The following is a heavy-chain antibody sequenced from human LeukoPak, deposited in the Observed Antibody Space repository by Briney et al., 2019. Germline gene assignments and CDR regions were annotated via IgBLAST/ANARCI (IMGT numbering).Heavy chain of an antibody. V-gene: IGHV4-61*03. Sequence: PSQTLSLTCTVSGGSISSGSYYWSWIRQPPGKGLEWIGWFYYSGGTYFNPSLGSRVTISADTSRNHLSLNLRSLTAADTAVYCARHSSGWHFDSWGQGALVTVSS. CDR3: ARHSSGWHFDS. J-gene: IGHJ4*02. CDR1: GGSISSGSYY. D-gene: IGHD6-19*01. CDR2: FYYSGGT.